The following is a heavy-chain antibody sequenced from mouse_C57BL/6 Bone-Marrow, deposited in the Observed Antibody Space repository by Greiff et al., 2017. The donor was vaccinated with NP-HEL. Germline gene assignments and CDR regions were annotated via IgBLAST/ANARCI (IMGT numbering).Heavy chain of an antibody. CDR2: ISYDGSN. J-gene: IGHJ3*01. Sequence: ESGPGLVKPSQSLSLTCSVTGYSITSGYYWNWIRQFPGNKLEWMGYISYDGSNNYNPSLKNRISITRDTSKNQFFLKLNSVTTEDTATYYCARRRTWFAYWGQGTLVSVSA. CDR3: ARRRTWFAY. CDR1: GYSITSGYY. V-gene: IGHV3-6*01.